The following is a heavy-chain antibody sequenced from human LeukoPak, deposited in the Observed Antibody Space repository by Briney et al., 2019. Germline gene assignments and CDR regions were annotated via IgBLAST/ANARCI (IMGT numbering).Heavy chain of an antibody. CDR1: GFTFSSYG. CDR3: AKLAVAVNNAFDI. D-gene: IGHD6-19*01. CDR2: ISYDGSNK. V-gene: IGHV3-30*18. Sequence: GGSLRLSCAASGFTFSSYGMHWVRQAPGKGLEWVGVISYDGSNKYYADSAKGRFTISRDNSKNTLYLQMNSLRAEDTAVSYCAKLAVAVNNAFDIWGQGTMVTVSS. J-gene: IGHJ3*02.